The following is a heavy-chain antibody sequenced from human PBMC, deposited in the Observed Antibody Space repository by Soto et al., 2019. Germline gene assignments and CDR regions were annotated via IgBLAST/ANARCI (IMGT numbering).Heavy chain of an antibody. V-gene: IGHV4-4*02. Sequence: QVQLQESGPGLVKPSGTLSLTCAVSGGSISSSNWWSWVRQPPGKGLEWIGEIYPSGSTNYNPSLKSLVTISVDTAKNQCSLKLSSVTAADTAVYYCARVLGNDAFDIWGQGTMVTVSS. CDR2: IYPSGST. J-gene: IGHJ3*02. CDR1: GGSISSSNW. D-gene: IGHD3-3*02. CDR3: ARVLGNDAFDI.